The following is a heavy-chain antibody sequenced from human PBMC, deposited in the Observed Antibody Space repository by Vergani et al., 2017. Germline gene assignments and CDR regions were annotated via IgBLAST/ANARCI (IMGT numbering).Heavy chain of an antibody. D-gene: IGHD5-24*01. Sequence: QVQLVQSGAEGKKPGSSVKVSCKASGGTLTSHAINWVRQAPGQGLEWMGKISPVFGLRNYARKFQGRVTIIADESTSTAYMELSSLRSEDTAVYYCARGVGAADGYDAFNTWGQGTMVTVSS. V-gene: IGHV1-69*13. CDR3: ARGVGAADGYDAFNT. CDR2: ISPVFGLR. CDR1: GGTLTSHA. J-gene: IGHJ3*02.